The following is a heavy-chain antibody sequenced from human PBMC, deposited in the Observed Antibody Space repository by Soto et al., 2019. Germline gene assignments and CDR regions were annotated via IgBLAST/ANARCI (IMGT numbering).Heavy chain of an antibody. J-gene: IGHJ3*02. CDR3: ARVKEEGGNAEPGDAFDI. D-gene: IGHD4-4*01. V-gene: IGHV6-1*01. CDR2: TYYRSKWYN. CDR1: GDSVSSNSAA. Sequence: SQTLSLTCAISGDSVSSNSAAWNWIRQSPSRGLEWLGRTYYRSKWYNDYAVSVKSRITIDPDTSKNQFSLQLNSVTPEDTAVYYCARVKEEGGNAEPGDAFDIWGQGTIVTVSS.